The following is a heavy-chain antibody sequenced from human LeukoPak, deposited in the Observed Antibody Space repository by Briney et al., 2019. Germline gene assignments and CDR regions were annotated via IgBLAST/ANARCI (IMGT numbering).Heavy chain of an antibody. J-gene: IGHJ5*02. D-gene: IGHD3-10*01. V-gene: IGHV4-30-4*07. CDR3: ARESNYHGSGTGWFDP. Sequence: SETLSLTCTVSGGSISRGGYSWSWIRQPPGKGLEWIGYFYYSGSTYYNPSLKSRVTISVDTSKNQLSLKLSSVTAADTALYYCARESNYHGSGTGWFDPWGQGTLVTVSS. CDR2: FYYSGST. CDR1: GGSISRGGYS.